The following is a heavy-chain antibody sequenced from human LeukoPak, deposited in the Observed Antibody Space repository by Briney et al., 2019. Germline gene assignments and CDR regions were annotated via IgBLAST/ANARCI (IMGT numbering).Heavy chain of an antibody. D-gene: IGHD3-22*01. CDR2: IWYDGSNK. Sequence: GGSLRLSCAASGFTFSSYGMHWVRQAPGKGLEWVAVIWYDGSNKYYADSVKGRFTISRDNSKNTLYLQMNSLRAEDTAVYYCARVGLYYHDSSGYSPLDYWGHGTLVTVSS. V-gene: IGHV3-33*01. CDR3: ARVGLYYHDSSGYSPLDY. CDR1: GFTFSSYG. J-gene: IGHJ4*01.